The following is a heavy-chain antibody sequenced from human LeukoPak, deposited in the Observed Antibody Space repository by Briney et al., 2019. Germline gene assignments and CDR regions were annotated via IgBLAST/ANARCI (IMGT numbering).Heavy chain of an antibody. Sequence: ASVKVSCKASGYTFTSYDINWVRQATGQGLEWMGWMNPNSGNTGYAQKFQGRVTMTRNTSISTAYMELSSLRSEDTAVYYCARGIVVVPAAMGAYYYYGMDVWGQGTTVTVSS. CDR2: MNPNSGNT. D-gene: IGHD2-2*01. V-gene: IGHV1-8*01. CDR1: GYTFTSYD. CDR3: ARGIVVVPAAMGAYYYYGMDV. J-gene: IGHJ6*02.